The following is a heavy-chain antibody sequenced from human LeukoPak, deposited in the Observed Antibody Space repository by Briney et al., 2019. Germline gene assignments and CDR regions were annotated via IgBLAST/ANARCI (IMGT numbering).Heavy chain of an antibody. V-gene: IGHV3-23*01. CDR1: GFTFSSYV. J-gene: IGHJ4*02. CDR3: AKAYYYDSSGGYYFDY. CDR2: ISGSAGST. Sequence: GGSLRLSCAVSGFTFSSYVMSWVRQAPGKGLEWVSAISGSAGSTYYADSVKGRFTISRDKSKNTVYLQMNSLRAEDTAVYYCAKAYYYDSSGGYYFDYWGQGTLVTVSS. D-gene: IGHD3-22*01.